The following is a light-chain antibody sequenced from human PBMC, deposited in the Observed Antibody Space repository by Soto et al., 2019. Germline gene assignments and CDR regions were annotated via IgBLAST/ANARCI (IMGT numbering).Light chain of an antibody. CDR1: QDITKY. CDR3: QQYNNVPRT. Sequence: DIQMTQTPSSLSASVGDRVTITCQASQDITKYLNWYQQKPGKAPKLLINDVSNLETGVPSRFSGSGSGTEFTFTISSLQPEDLATYYCQQYNNVPRTFGPGTKVDIK. CDR2: DVS. J-gene: IGKJ3*01. V-gene: IGKV1-33*01.